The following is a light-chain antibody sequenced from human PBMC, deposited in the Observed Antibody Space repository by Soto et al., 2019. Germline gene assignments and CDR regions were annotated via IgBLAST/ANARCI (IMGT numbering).Light chain of an antibody. Sequence: ETVLAQSPATLSLYPGERATLSCRATQSISVYLAWYQHKPGQAPRLLIYDTSKRAAGIPARFSGSGSGTDFTLTISSLEPEDFAVYYCQQRRYWPLTFGGGTKVEIK. CDR2: DTS. V-gene: IGKV3-11*01. CDR1: QSISVY. J-gene: IGKJ4*01. CDR3: QQRRYWPLT.